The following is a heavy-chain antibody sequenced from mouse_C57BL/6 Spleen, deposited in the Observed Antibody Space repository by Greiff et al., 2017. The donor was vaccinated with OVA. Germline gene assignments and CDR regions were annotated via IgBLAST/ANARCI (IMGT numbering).Heavy chain of an antibody. CDR2: IYPGSGST. J-gene: IGHJ1*03. Sequence: QVQLQQPGAELVKPGASVKMSCKASGYTFTSYWITWVKQRPGQGLEWIGDIYPGSGSTNYNEKFKSKATMTVDTSSSTAYMQLSSLTSEDSAVYYCARARNWDDWYFDVWGTGTTVTVSS. CDR1: GYTFTSYW. CDR3: ARARNWDDWYFDV. V-gene: IGHV1-55*01. D-gene: IGHD4-1*01.